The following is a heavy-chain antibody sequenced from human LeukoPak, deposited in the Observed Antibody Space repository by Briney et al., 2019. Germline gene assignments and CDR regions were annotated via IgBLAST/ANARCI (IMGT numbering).Heavy chain of an antibody. CDR2: ISGSGGST. CDR1: GFTFSSYA. Sequence: GGSLRLSCAACGFTFSSYAMSWVRQAPGKGLEWVSAISGSGGSTYYADSVKGRFTISRDNSKNTLYLQMNSLRAEDTAVYYCAKDHDYYDSSGYYPTFDYWGQGTLVTVSS. D-gene: IGHD3-22*01. CDR3: AKDHDYYDSSGYYPTFDY. V-gene: IGHV3-23*01. J-gene: IGHJ4*02.